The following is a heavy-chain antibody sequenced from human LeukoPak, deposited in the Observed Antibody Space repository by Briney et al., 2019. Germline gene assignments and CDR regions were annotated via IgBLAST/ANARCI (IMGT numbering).Heavy chain of an antibody. Sequence: PSETLSLTCAVYGGSLSGYYWSWIRQPPGKGLEWIGEITHSGYTNYNPSPKSRVTISVDTSKNQFSLRLSSVTAADTAMYYCARITWDGGDDAFDVWGQGTMVTVSS. CDR3: ARITWDGGDDAFDV. J-gene: IGHJ3*01. CDR2: ITHSGYT. V-gene: IGHV4-34*01. CDR1: GGSLSGYY. D-gene: IGHD2-21*01.